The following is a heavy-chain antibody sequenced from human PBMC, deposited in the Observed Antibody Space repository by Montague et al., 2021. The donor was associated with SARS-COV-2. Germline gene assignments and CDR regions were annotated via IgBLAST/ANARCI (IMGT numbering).Heavy chain of an antibody. Sequence: SETLSLTCAVYGGSFSGYYRSWIRQPPGKGLEWIGEINHSGSTNXNPSLKSRVTISVDTSKNQFSLKLSPVTAADTAVYYCARGSTVTHYWGQGTLVTVSS. J-gene: IGHJ4*02. CDR2: INHSGST. V-gene: IGHV4-34*01. D-gene: IGHD4-17*01. CDR1: GGSFSGYY. CDR3: ARGSTVTHY.